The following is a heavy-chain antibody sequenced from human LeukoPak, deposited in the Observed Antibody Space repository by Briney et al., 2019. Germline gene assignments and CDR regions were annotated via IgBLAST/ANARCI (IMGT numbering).Heavy chain of an antibody. Sequence: SETLSLTCAVYGGSFSGYYWSWIRQPPGKGLEWIGEINHSGSTNYNPSLKSRVTISVDMSKNQFSLKLSSVTAADTAVYYCARRLPRTVRSPIDYWGQGTLVTVSS. D-gene: IGHD1-14*01. CDR2: INHSGST. CDR1: GGSFSGYY. J-gene: IGHJ4*02. CDR3: ARRLPRTVRSPIDY. V-gene: IGHV4-34*01.